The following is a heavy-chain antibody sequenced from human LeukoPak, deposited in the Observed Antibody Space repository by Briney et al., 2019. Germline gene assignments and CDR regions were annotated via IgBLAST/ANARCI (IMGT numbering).Heavy chain of an antibody. V-gene: IGHV4-39*01. D-gene: IGHD3-10*01. Sequence: PSETLSLTCSVSGDSVISSSYHWGWIRQPPGEGLEWIGTVYYSGNTYYNPSLKSRLTLSIDASKNQVSLKLSAVTATDTAVYYCARLSGGNPGNFWGQGTLVTVSS. CDR1: GDSVISSSYH. J-gene: IGHJ4*02. CDR2: VYYSGNT. CDR3: ARLSGGNPGNF.